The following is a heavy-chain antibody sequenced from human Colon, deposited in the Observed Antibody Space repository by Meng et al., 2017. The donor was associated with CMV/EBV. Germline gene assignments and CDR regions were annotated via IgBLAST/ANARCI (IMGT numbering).Heavy chain of an antibody. CDR2: ISGSGVIT. V-gene: IGHV3-23*01. D-gene: IGHD3-22*01. Sequence: GESLKISCAASELTVSDHYMDWVRQAPGKGLEWVSYISGSGVITYYEASVKGRFTVSRDASNHMVYLQMNSLRVEDTAVYYCAKGSSPAYYYETGGSIWLDYWGQGALVTVSS. CDR3: AKGSSPAYYYETGGSIWLDY. CDR1: ELTVSDHY. J-gene: IGHJ4*02.